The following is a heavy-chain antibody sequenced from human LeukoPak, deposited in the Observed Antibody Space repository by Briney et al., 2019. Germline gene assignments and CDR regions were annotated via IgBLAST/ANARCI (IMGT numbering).Heavy chain of an antibody. CDR2: ISYDGANK. V-gene: IGHV3-30-3*01. J-gene: IGHJ6*02. Sequence: GGSLRLSCAASGFTFSSYAMHWVRQAPGKGLEWVAVISYDGANKYHADSVKDRFTISRDSPKNTLYLRMNSLRVEDTAVYYCARARTEDGMDVWGQGTTVTVSS. D-gene: IGHD1-14*01. CDR1: GFTFSSYA. CDR3: ARARTEDGMDV.